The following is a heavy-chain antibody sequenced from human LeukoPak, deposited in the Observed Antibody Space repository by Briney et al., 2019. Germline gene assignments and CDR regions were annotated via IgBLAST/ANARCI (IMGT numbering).Heavy chain of an antibody. Sequence: QPGGSLRLSCAASGFTVSSNYMSWVRQAPGKGLEWVSVIYSGGDTYYADSVKGRFTISRDNSKNTLYLQMNSLRAEDTAVYYCARVALGAGTDYFDYWGQGTLVTVSS. CDR3: ARVALGAGTDYFDY. CDR2: IYSGGDT. J-gene: IGHJ4*02. D-gene: IGHD6-19*01. CDR1: GFTVSSNY. V-gene: IGHV3-53*01.